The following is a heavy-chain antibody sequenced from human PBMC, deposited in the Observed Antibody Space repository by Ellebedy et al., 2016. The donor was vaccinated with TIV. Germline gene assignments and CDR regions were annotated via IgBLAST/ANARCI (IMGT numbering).Heavy chain of an antibody. CDR1: GYTFTSYD. CDR3: ARTPATFCSDTSCLFDL. CDR2: INTKTGNT. D-gene: IGHD3-3*01. J-gene: IGHJ4*02. Sequence: AASVKVSCKTSGYTFTSYDITWVRQAPGQGLEWMAWINTKTGNTDSAQKVQGRVTLTTDTSTNTGYMELRSLTSDDTAVYYCARTPATFCSDTSCLFDLWGQGTLVTVSS. V-gene: IGHV1-18*01.